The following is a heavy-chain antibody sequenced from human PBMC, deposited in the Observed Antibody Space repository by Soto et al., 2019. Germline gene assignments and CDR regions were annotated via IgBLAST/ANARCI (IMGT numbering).Heavy chain of an antibody. CDR1: GFTFSSYA. CDR3: AKGPIVVVPAANDY. CDR2: ISGSGGST. V-gene: IGHV3-23*01. Sequence: PGGSLRLSCAASGFTFSSYAMSWVRQAPGKGLEWVSAISGSGGSTYYADSVRGRFTISRDNSKNTLYLQMNSLRAEDTAVYYCAKGPIVVVPAANDYWGQGTLVTVSS. D-gene: IGHD2-2*01. J-gene: IGHJ4*02.